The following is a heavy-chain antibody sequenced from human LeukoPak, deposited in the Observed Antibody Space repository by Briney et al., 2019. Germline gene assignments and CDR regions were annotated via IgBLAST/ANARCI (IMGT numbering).Heavy chain of an antibody. D-gene: IGHD6-13*01. CDR3: TREAQQLVFYYYYGMDV. V-gene: IGHV3-30*04. Sequence: GGSLRLSCVASGFSFSSYVMYWVRQAPGKGLEWVAVISFDGSDKYYADSVKGRFTISRDNSKTTVYLQMNSLTAEDTAVYYFTREAQQLVFYYYYGMDVWGQGTTVTVSS. CDR2: ISFDGSDK. CDR1: GFSFSSYV. J-gene: IGHJ6*01.